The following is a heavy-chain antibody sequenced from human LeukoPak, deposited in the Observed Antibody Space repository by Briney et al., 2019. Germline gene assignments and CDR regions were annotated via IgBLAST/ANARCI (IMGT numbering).Heavy chain of an antibody. V-gene: IGHV4-39*01. CDR2: IYYSGST. CDR3: ARRGGGSWYYFDY. D-gene: IGHD2-15*01. CDR1: GGSISSSSSY. J-gene: IGHJ4*02. Sequence: SETLSLTCTVSGGSISSSSSYWDWIRQPPGKALEWIGNIYYSGSTNYNASLKSRVTISVDTSKNQFSLKLSSVTAADTALYYCARRGGGSWYYFDYWGQGTLVTISS.